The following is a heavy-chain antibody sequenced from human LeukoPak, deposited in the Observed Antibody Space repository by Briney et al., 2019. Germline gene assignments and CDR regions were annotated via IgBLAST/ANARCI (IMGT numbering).Heavy chain of an antibody. Sequence: SVKVSCKASGGTFSSYAISWGRQAPGQGLEWMGGIIPIFGTANYAQKFQGRVTITADKSTSTAYMELSSLRSEDTAVYYCARVGTYYYGSGSYSGWFDPWGQGTLVTVSS. CDR3: ARVGTYYYGSGSYSGWFDP. D-gene: IGHD3-10*01. V-gene: IGHV1-69*06. CDR2: IIPIFGTA. J-gene: IGHJ5*02. CDR1: GGTFSSYA.